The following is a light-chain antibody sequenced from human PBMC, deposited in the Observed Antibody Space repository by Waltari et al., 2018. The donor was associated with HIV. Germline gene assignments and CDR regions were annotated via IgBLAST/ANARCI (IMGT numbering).Light chain of an antibody. CDR3: QAWDSSPVV. Sequence: SYELTQPPSVSVSPGQTASITCSGDKLGNKYASWYQQRPGQSPVLVIYQDRKRPSGIPERFSGSNSGNTATLTISGTQAMDEADYYCQAWDSSPVVFGGGTKLTVL. J-gene: IGLJ2*01. V-gene: IGLV3-1*01. CDR2: QDR. CDR1: KLGNKY.